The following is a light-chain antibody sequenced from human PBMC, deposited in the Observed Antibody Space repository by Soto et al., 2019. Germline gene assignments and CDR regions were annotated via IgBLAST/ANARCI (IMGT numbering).Light chain of an antibody. Sequence: QSVLTQPPSASGSPGQSVSISCTGTSSNIGAYKFVSWYQQHPGRAPRLIIYEVSKRPSGVPDRFSGSKSGNTASLTVSGLQPEDEADYYCCSYAGTYSYVFGTGTNVTVL. CDR2: EVS. J-gene: IGLJ1*01. CDR1: SSNIGAYKF. CDR3: CSYAGTYSYV. V-gene: IGLV2-8*01.